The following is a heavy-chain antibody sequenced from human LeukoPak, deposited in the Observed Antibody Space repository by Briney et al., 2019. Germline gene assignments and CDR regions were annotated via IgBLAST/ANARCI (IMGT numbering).Heavy chain of an antibody. CDR2: IYPRDGST. CDR3: ARDQEGFDY. J-gene: IGHJ4*02. CDR1: GYTFTSNY. V-gene: IGHV1-46*01. Sequence: ASVKVSCKASGYTFTSNYIHWVRQAPGQGLEWMGMIYPRDGSTSYAQKFQGKVTVTRDTSTSTVHMELSGLRPEDTAVYYCARDQEGFDYWGQGTLVTVSS.